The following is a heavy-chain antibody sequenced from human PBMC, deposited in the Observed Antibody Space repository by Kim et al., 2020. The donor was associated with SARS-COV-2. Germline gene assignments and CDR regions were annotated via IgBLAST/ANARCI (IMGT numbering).Heavy chain of an antibody. J-gene: IGHJ6*03. CDR3: ARAAGITIFGVVPSGYYYMDV. V-gene: IGHV3-64*01. D-gene: IGHD3-3*01. CDR1: GFTFSSYA. CDR2: ISSNGGST. Sequence: GGSLRLSCAASGFTFSSYAMHWVRQAPGKGLEYVSAISSNGGSTYYANSVKGRFTISRDNSKNTLYLQMGSLRAEDRAVYYCARAAGITIFGVVPSGYYYMDVWGKGTTVTVSS.